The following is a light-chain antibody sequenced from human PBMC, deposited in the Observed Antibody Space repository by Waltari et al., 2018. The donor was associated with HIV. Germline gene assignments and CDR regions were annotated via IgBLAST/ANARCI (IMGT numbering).Light chain of an antibody. Sequence: DIVMTQSPDSLAVSLGERATINCKSSQSVLYTSNNKNYLAWYQQKPGQPPKLIIYWASTRELGFPDRFSGSGSGTDFTLTISSLQAEDVAVYYCQQYYSTPSRYTFGQGTKLEIK. CDR1: QSVLYTSNNKNY. CDR2: WAS. J-gene: IGKJ2*01. CDR3: QQYYSTPSRYT. V-gene: IGKV4-1*01.